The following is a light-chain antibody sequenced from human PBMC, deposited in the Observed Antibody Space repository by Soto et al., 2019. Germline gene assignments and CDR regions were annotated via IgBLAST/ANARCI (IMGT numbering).Light chain of an antibody. CDR1: QSVYSS. J-gene: IGKJ5*01. V-gene: IGKV3D-15*01. CDR3: QQYNNWPPIT. Sequence: ETVMTQSPATLSVSSGERATLSCRASQSVYSSLAWYQQKPGQAPRLLIYGASTRATGIPARFSGSGSGTEFTLTISSLQSEDSAVYYCQQYNNWPPITFGQGTRLEIK. CDR2: GAS.